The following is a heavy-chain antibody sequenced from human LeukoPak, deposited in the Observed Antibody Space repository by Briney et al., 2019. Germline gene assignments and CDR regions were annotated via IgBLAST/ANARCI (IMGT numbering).Heavy chain of an antibody. CDR1: GGSISGYS. CDR2: FHNSRTT. CDR3: AKHGGSWTFDY. V-gene: IGHV4-59*01. J-gene: IGHJ4*02. Sequence: SETLSLTCTVSGGSISGYSWTWIRQPPGQGLEWIGYFHNSRTTSYNPSLTGRVIISVDTAMDQISLKLNSVTAADTAVYYCAKHGGSWTFDYWGQGTLVTVSS. D-gene: IGHD6-13*01.